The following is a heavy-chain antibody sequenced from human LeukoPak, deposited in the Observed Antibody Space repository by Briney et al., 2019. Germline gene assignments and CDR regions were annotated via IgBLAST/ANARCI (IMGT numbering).Heavy chain of an antibody. J-gene: IGHJ4*02. CDR2: IRYDGSNK. D-gene: IGHD3-9*01. CDR1: GFTFSSYG. Sequence: PGGSLRLSCAASGFTFSSYGMNWVRQAPGKGLEWVALIRYDGSNKYYADSVKGRFTISRDNSKNTLYLQMNSLRAEDTAVYYCAKDRKLRYIPFDYWGQGTLVTVSS. V-gene: IGHV3-30*02. CDR3: AKDRKLRYIPFDY.